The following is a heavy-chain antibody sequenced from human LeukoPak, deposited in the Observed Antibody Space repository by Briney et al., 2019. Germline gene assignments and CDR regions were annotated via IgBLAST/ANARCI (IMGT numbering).Heavy chain of an antibody. D-gene: IGHD4-23*01. CDR2: IYYSGST. CDR3: ARYAHCGGNVNWFDP. J-gene: IGHJ5*02. Sequence: SETLSLTCTVSGGSISSYYWSWIRQPPGKGLEWIGYIYYSGSTNYNPSLKSRVTISVDTSKNQFSLKLSSVTAADTAVYYCARYAHCGGNVNWFDPWGQGTLVTVSS. CDR1: GGSISSYY. V-gene: IGHV4-59*01.